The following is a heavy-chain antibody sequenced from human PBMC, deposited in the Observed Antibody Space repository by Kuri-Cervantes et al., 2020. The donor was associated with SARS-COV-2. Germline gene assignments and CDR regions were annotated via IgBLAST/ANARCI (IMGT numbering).Heavy chain of an antibody. CDR1: GYTFTSYG. V-gene: IGHV1-18*01. J-gene: IGHJ4*02. D-gene: IGHD1-26*01. CDR2: ISAYNGNT. Sequence: ASVKVSCKASGYTFTSYGISWVRQAPGQGLEWMGWISAYNGNTNYAQKLQGRVTMTTDTSTSTAYMELSRLRSDDTAVYYCARSLLVGATLYLDYWGQGTLVTVSS. CDR3: ARSLLVGATLYLDY.